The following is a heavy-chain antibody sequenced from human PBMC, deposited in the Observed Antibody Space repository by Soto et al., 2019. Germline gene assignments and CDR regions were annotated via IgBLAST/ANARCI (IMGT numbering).Heavy chain of an antibody. Sequence: ASVKVSCKASGYTFTSYYMHWVRQAPGQGLEWMGIINPSGGSTSYAQKFQGRVTMTRDTSTSTVYMELSSLRSEDTAVYYCARGAEASNGKYYYYYYGMDVWGQGTTVTVSS. CDR2: INPSGGST. CDR3: ARGAEASNGKYYYYYYGMDV. V-gene: IGHV1-46*01. D-gene: IGHD3-22*01. J-gene: IGHJ6*02. CDR1: GYTFTSYY.